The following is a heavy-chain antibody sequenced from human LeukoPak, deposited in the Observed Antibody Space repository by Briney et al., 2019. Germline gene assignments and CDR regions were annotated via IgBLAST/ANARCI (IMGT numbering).Heavy chain of an antibody. D-gene: IGHD3-22*01. J-gene: IGHJ1*01. Sequence: GRSLRLSCAASGFTFDDYAMHCVRQAPGMGLEWVSGISWNSGSIGYADSVKGRFTISRDNAKNSLYLQMNSLRAEDTALYYCAKDPQGGYPTEYFQHWGQGTLVTVSS. CDR2: ISWNSGSI. V-gene: IGHV3-9*01. CDR1: GFTFDDYA. CDR3: AKDPQGGYPTEYFQH.